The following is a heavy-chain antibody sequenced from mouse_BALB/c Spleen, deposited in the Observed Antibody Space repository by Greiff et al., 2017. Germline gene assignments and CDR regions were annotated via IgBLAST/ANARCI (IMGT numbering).Heavy chain of an antibody. D-gene: IGHD2-14*01. Sequence: VQLQQSGAELMKPGASVKISCKATGYTFSSYWIEWVKQRPGHGLEWIGEILPGSGSTNYNEKFKGKATFTADTSSNTAYMQLSSLTSEDSAVYYCARALYRYDAMDYWGQGTSVTVSS. J-gene: IGHJ4*01. CDR3: ARALYRYDAMDY. CDR2: ILPGSGST. V-gene: IGHV1-9*01. CDR1: GYTFSSYW.